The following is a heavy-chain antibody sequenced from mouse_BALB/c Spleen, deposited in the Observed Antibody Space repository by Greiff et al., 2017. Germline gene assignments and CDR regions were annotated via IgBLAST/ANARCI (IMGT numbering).Heavy chain of an antibody. CDR2: ISYSGST. CDR3: ARTDYYYAMDY. V-gene: IGHV3-2*02. Sequence: DVKLVESGPGLVKPSQSLSLTCTVTGYSITSDYAWNWIRQFPGNKLEWMGYISYSGSTSYNPSLKSRISITRDTSKNQFFLQLNSVTTEDTATYYCARTDYYYAMDYWGQGTSVTVSS. J-gene: IGHJ4*01. CDR1: GYSITSDYA.